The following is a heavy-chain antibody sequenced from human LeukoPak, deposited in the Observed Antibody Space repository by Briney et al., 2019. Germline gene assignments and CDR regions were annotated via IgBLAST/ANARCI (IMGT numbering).Heavy chain of an antibody. CDR2: ISGSG. D-gene: IGHD2/OR15-2a*01. CDR1: GFTFSSYV. V-gene: IGHV3-23*01. CDR3: ARDWFHAIDY. Sequence: PGGSLRLSCTASGFTFSSYVMSWVSQAPGKGLEWVSAISGSGYADSVKGRFTISRDNAKNTLYLQMNSLRAEDTAVYYCARDWFHAIDYWGQGTLVTVSS. J-gene: IGHJ4*02.